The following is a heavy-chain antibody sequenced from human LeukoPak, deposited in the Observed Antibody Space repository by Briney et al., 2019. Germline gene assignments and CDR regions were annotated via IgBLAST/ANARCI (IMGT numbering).Heavy chain of an antibody. CDR1: GGSFSGYY. CDR2: INHSGST. CDR3: ARSVYCSGGSCPFDY. Sequence: PSETLSLTWAVYGGSFSGYYWSWIRQPPGKGLEWIGEINHSGSTNYNPSLKSRVTISVDTSKNQFSLKLSSVTAADTAVYYCARSVYCSGGSCPFDYWGQGTLVTVSS. J-gene: IGHJ4*02. D-gene: IGHD2-15*01. V-gene: IGHV4-34*01.